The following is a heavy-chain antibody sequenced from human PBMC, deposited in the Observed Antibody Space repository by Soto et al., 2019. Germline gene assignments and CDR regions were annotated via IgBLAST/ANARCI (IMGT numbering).Heavy chain of an antibody. CDR2: VYYSGTT. CDR1: GGSIDSGDYY. V-gene: IGHV4-61*08. J-gene: IGHJ5*02. Sequence: PSETMSLTCTVSGGSIDSGDYYWSWIRQPPGKGLEWIGYVYYSGTTNYNPFLKSRVTLSLDKSKNQFSLKMNSVTAADTAVYYCERDVIAPTNHFDQWGQGALVTV. D-gene: IGHD1-26*01. CDR3: ERDVIAPTNHFDQ.